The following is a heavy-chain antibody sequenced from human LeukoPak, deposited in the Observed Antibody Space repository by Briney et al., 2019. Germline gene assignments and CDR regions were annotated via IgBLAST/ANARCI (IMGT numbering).Heavy chain of an antibody. Sequence: ASVKVASKASGYTFTRYDINWGPQATGQGLEWMGWMNPNSGNTGYAQKYQGRVTITRNTSISTAVMELSSLRSEDTAVYYCAREVAPSSTICYGHCDYYYYMDVWGKGTTVTVSS. CDR2: MNPNSGNT. CDR1: GYTFTRYD. CDR3: AREVAPSSTICYGHCDYYYYMDV. V-gene: IGHV1-8*03. J-gene: IGHJ6*03. D-gene: IGHD2-2*01.